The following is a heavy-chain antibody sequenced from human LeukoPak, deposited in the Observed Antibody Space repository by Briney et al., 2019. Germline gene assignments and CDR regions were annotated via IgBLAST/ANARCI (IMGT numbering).Heavy chain of an antibody. J-gene: IGHJ4*02. V-gene: IGHV4-4*07. CDR1: GGSISNYY. CDR2: IYGTGST. CDR3: ARGLYAYYFDY. Sequence: SETLSLTCTVSGGSISNYYWNWIRQPAGKGLEWIGRIYGTGSTNYNTSLKSPVHLLEDPFKKHFAPTLRSLTAADTAVYYCARGLYAYYFDYWGQGTLVTVSS. D-gene: IGHD3-16*01.